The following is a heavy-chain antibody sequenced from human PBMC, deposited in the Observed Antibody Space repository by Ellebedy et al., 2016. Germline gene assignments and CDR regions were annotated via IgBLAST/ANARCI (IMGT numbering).Heavy chain of an antibody. Sequence: ASVKVSCXASGYTFTNYGISWVRQAPGQGLAWMGWISGYTGNTNYAQKFEDRVTMTIDTSTSTVYMELRSLRSDDTAEYYCARPIVGATGGGDYYYYYGMDVWGQGTAVIVSS. CDR2: ISGYTGNT. CDR3: ARPIVGATGGGDYYYYYGMDV. D-gene: IGHD1-26*01. V-gene: IGHV1-18*04. CDR1: GYTFTNYG. J-gene: IGHJ6*02.